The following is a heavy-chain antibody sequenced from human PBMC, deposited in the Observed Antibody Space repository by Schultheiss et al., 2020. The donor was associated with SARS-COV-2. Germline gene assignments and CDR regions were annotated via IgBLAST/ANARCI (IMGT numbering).Heavy chain of an antibody. CDR2: MNPNSGNT. Sequence: ASVKVSCKASGYTFTSYDINWVRQATGQGLEWMGWMNPNSGNTGYAQKFQGRVTMTRNTSVSTAYMELSSLRSEDTAVYYCARDMTTVTIDAFDIWGQGTMVTVAS. CDR3: ARDMTTVTIDAFDI. CDR1: GYTFTSYD. D-gene: IGHD4-17*01. V-gene: IGHV1-8*01. J-gene: IGHJ3*02.